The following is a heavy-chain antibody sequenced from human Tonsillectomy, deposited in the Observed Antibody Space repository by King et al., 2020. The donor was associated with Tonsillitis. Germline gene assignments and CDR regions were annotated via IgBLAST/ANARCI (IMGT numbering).Heavy chain of an antibody. D-gene: IGHD1-14*01. J-gene: IGHJ4*01. CDR1: GFTFNSDV. CDR2: ISENGGIT. CDR3: ALXNRXXXSYMEGGFXY. V-gene: IGHV3-23*04. Sequence: VQLVESGGDLVQRGGSLRLSCAASGFTFNSDVMSWVRQAPGXGLEWVSSISENGGITYYADSVKGRFIXSRDNSKNTLHLQMNSLRAGDAALNSCALXNRXXXSYMEGGFXYWGXXTLVTVSS.